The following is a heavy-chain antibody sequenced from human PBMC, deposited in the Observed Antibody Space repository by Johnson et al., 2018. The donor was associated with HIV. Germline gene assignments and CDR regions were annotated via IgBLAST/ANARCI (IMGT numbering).Heavy chain of an antibody. D-gene: IGHD2-21*01. V-gene: IGHV3-30*04. CDR3: AKEGGARDHDAFDM. CDR1: GFTFSSYA. CDR2: LSFDGSPK. Sequence: VQLVESGGGVVQPGRSLRLPCAASGFTFSSYAMHWVRQVPRKGREWVAVLSFDGSPKYYADSVKGRFTISRDNSKNTLYLQMNSLRAEDTAVYYCAKEGGARDHDAFDMWGQGTLVTVSS. J-gene: IGHJ3*02.